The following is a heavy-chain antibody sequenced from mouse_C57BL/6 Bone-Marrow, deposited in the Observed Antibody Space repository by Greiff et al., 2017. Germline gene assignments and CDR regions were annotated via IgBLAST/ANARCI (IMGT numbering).Heavy chain of an antibody. Sequence: VQLQQPGAELVQPGASVKLSCKASGYTFTSYWMQWVQQRPGQGLEWIGEIDPSDSYTNYNQKFKGKATLTVDTSSSTAYMQLSSLTSEDSAVYYCARDCYQWYFDVWGTGTTVTVSS. CDR3: ARDCYQWYFDV. D-gene: IGHD2-3*01. J-gene: IGHJ1*03. CDR1: GYTFTSYW. CDR2: IDPSDSYT. V-gene: IGHV1-50*01.